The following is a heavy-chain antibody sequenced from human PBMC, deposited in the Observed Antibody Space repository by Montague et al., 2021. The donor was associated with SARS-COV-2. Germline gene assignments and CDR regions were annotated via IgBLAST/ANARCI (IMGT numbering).Heavy chain of an antibody. V-gene: IGHV3-21*01. Sequence: SLSLSFSASGFTFSSYSMNWVRQAPGKGLEWVSSISTSSSYIYYADSVKGRFTISRDNAKNTLYLQMDSLRAEDTAVYYCARGGPGTGMDYWGQGSLVTVSS. J-gene: IGHJ4*02. CDR1: GFTFSSYS. CDR3: ARGGPGTGMDY. D-gene: IGHD1-1*01. CDR2: ISTSSSYI.